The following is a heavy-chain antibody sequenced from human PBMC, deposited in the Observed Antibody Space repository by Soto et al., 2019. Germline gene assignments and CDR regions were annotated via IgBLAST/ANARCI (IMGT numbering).Heavy chain of an antibody. J-gene: IGHJ5*02. CDR3: ERVIPGAEAWFHP. CDR1: GNTFTNFG. CDR2: ISPYTDDP. D-gene: IGHD2-2*01. Sequence: QGQLVQSGVEVNKPGASVKVSCSASGNTFTNFGVTWVRQAPGQGLEWMGWISPYTDDPSYAQKFQGRVTMTIDTSTTTAYLDLRSLTSEDTAVYYCERVIPGAEAWFHPWGQGTLVTVSS. V-gene: IGHV1-18*01.